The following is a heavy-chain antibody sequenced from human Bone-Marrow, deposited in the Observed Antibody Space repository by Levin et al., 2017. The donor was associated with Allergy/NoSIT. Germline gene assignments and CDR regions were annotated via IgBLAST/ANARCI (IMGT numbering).Heavy chain of an antibody. J-gene: IGHJ4*02. CDR2: INNDGSSI. V-gene: IGHV3-74*01. Sequence: GGSLRLSCAASGFTFSNYWMHWVRQAPGKGLVWVSRINNDGSSINYAESVEGRFTISRDNAKNTLYLQMNSVRADDTALYYCAGGYSYGPYLAYWGQGSLVTVSS. D-gene: IGHD3-10*01. CDR3: AGGYSYGPYLAY. CDR1: GFTFSNYW.